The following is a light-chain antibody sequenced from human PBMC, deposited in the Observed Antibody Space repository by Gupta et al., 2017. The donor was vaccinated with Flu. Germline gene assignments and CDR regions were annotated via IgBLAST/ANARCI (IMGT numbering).Light chain of an antibody. V-gene: IGKV3-11*01. CDR1: QSLDRSS. CDR2: DVF. CDR3: QSWVT. Sequence: LSPGERATLSCRASQSLDRSSLAWYQQKPGRAPVLLVYDVFKRATAIPNRFSGSGSGTDFTLTISSLEPEDFAVYYCQSWVTFGGGTKVEIK. J-gene: IGKJ4*01.